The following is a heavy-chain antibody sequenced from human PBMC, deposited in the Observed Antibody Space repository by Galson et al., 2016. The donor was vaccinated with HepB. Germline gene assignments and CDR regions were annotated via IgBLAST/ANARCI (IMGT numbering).Heavy chain of an antibody. D-gene: IGHD1-1*01. CDR2: ISSGSNYI. CDR3: ARDQAIAQAGTRWIDA. V-gene: IGHV3-21*03. CDR1: GFAFTTYS. J-gene: IGHJ5*02. Sequence: SLRLSCAASGFAFTTYSMNWVRQAHGKGLEWVSSISSGSNYIYYAASVKGRFTIKPDTSQNQFSLHLDSVTPDDAGTYYCARDQAIAQAGTRWIDAWGQGMLVTVSS.